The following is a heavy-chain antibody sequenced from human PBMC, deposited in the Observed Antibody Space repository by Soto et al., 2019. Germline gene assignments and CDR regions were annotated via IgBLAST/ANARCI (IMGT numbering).Heavy chain of an antibody. CDR1: GFTFSSYA. CDR3: AKDLSDIVVVVAATAFDP. CDR2: IRGSGGST. J-gene: IGHJ5*02. V-gene: IGHV3-23*01. Sequence: GGSLRLSCAASGFTFSSYAMSWVRQAPGKGLEWVSAIRGSGGSTYYADSVKGRFTISRDNSKNTLYLQMNSLRAEDTAVYYCAKDLSDIVVVVAATAFDPWGQGTLVTVSS. D-gene: IGHD2-15*01.